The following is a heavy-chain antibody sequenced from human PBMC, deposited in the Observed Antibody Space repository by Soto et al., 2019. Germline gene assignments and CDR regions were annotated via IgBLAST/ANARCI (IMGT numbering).Heavy chain of an antibody. V-gene: IGHV1-69*13. Sequence: SVKVSCKASGGTFSSYAISWVRQAPGQGLEWMGGIIPIIGTANYAQKFQGRVTITADESTSTAYMEPSSLRSEDTAVYYCAREYCGGDCLDYYYYGMDVWGQGTTVTVSS. CDR3: AREYCGGDCLDYYYYGMDV. CDR2: IIPIIGTA. D-gene: IGHD2-21*02. J-gene: IGHJ6*02. CDR1: GGTFSSYA.